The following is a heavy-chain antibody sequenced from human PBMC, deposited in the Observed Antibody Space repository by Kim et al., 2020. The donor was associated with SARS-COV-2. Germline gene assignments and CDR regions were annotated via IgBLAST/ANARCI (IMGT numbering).Heavy chain of an antibody. Sequence: SETLSLTCTVSDGSISSTSHYWGWICQPPGKGLEWIASIYYSGSTYYNLSLKSRVTISVDTSRNQFSLQLTSVTAADTAVYYCARRSGASFDYWGQGILV. CDR3: ARRSGASFDY. V-gene: IGHV4-39*01. J-gene: IGHJ4*02. CDR2: IYYSGST. CDR1: DGSISSTSHY. D-gene: IGHD2-15*01.